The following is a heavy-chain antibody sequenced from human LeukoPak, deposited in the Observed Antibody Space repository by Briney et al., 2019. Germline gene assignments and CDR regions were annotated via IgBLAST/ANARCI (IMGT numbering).Heavy chain of an antibody. D-gene: IGHD3-22*01. V-gene: IGHV4-34*01. J-gene: IGHJ4*02. CDR2: INHSGST. CDR1: GGSFSGYY. Sequence: SETLSLTCAVYGGSFSGYYWGWIRQPPGKGLEWIGEINHSGSTNYNPSLKSRVTISVDTSKNQFSLKLSSVTAADTAVYYCARVDSSGYPSDYWGQGTLVTVSS. CDR3: ARVDSSGYPSDY.